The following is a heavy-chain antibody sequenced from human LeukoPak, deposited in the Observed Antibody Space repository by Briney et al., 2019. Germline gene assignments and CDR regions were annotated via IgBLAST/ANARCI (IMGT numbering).Heavy chain of an antibody. CDR3: ARDRRYYGSGSRPYNWFDP. J-gene: IGHJ5*02. V-gene: IGHV7-4-1*02. CDR2: INTNTGNP. CDR1: GYTFTSYA. D-gene: IGHD3-10*01. Sequence: ASVKVSCKASGYTFTSYAMNWVRQAPGQGLEWMGWINTNTGNPTYAQGFTGRFVFSLDTSVSTAYLQISSLKAEVTAVYYCARDRRYYGSGSRPYNWFDPWGQGTLVTVSS.